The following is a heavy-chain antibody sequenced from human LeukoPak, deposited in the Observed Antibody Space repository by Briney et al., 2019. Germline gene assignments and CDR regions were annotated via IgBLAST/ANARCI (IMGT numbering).Heavy chain of an antibody. CDR3: ARVPYYDILTGYSHGWFDP. V-gene: IGHV1-69*06. D-gene: IGHD3-9*01. CDR2: IIPIFGTA. CDR1: GGTFSSYA. Sequence: GASVKVSCKASGGTFSSYAISWVRQAPGHGLEWMGGIIPIFGTANYAQKFQGRVTITADKSTSTAYMELSSLRSEDTAVYYCARVPYYDILTGYSHGWFDPWGQGTLVTVSS. J-gene: IGHJ5*02.